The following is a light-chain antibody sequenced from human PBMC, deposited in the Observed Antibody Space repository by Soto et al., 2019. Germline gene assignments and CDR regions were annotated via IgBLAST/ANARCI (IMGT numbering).Light chain of an antibody. Sequence: EIVFTQSPATLSLSPGERATLSCRASQSVSSYLAWYQQTPGQAPRLLIYDASNRATGIPVRFSGSGSGTDLTLTISSLEPEDFAVYYCQQRSNWHPITFGQGTRLEIK. CDR3: QQRSNWHPIT. CDR2: DAS. V-gene: IGKV3-11*01. J-gene: IGKJ5*01. CDR1: QSVSSY.